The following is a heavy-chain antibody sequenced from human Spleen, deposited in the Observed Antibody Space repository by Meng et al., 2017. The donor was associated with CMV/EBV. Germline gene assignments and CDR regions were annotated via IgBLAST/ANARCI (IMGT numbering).Heavy chain of an antibody. CDR2: IYYSGST. D-gene: IGHD1-26*01. CDR1: GSSSSSSYY. J-gene: IGHJ5*02. V-gene: IGHV4-39*07. Sequence: GSSSSSSYYWGWIRQPPGKGLEWIGSIYYSGSTYYNPSLKSRVTISVDTSKNQFSLNLISVTAADTAVYYCARGGPVGATTVNWFDPWGQGTLVTVSS. CDR3: ARGGPVGATTVNWFDP.